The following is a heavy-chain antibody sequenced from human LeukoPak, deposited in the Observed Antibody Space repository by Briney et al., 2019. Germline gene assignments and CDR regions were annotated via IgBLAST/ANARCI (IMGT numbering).Heavy chain of an antibody. CDR2: INHSGST. Sequence: SETLSLTCAVYGGSFSGYYWSWIRQPPGKGLEWIGEINHSGSTNYNPSLKSRVTISVDTSKNQFSLKLSSVTAADTAVYYCARLQSRREYSGYGGPLPYYYYGMDVWGQGTTVTVSS. V-gene: IGHV4-34*01. CDR1: GGSFSGYY. D-gene: IGHD5-12*01. CDR3: ARLQSRREYSGYGGPLPYYYYGMDV. J-gene: IGHJ6*02.